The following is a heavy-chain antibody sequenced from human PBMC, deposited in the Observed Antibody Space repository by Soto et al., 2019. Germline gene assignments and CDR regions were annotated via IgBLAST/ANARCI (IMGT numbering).Heavy chain of an antibody. D-gene: IGHD4-17*01. J-gene: IGHJ4*02. Sequence: LKISCKGSGYIFHNYWIGWVRQMPGKGLEWMGIIYPGGSDIRYNPSFQGQVTISADKSISTTYLQWSSLKASDTAMYYCARQRFFDYWGQGTLVTVSS. CDR3: ARQRFFDY. CDR1: GYIFHNYW. CDR2: IYPGGSDI. V-gene: IGHV5-51*01.